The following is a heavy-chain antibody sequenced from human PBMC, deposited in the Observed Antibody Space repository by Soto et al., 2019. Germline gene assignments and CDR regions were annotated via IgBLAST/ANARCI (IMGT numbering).Heavy chain of an antibody. CDR3: DTTTIALTDQNYLHGIDV. CDR2: IKSKSDGGTT. J-gene: IGHJ6*02. V-gene: IGHV3-15*07. D-gene: IGHD3-10*01. Sequence: EVQLVVSGGSLAKPGGSRRLSCAASGFNFSNAWMNWVRHGPGKGLELVGRIKSKSDGGTTDYAAPLKGRFTISRDDSRNTLHLQMSNRKTEHTALYYSDTTTIALTDQNYLHGIDVWGQGPTVNVSS. CDR1: GFNFSNAW.